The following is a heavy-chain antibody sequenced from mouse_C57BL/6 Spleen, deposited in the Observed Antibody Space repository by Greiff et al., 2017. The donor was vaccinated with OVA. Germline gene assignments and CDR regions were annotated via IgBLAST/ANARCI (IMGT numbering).Heavy chain of an antibody. CDR1: GFTFSSYT. Sequence: DVMLVESGGGLVKPGGSLKLSCAASGFTFSSYTMSWVRQTPEKRLEWVATISGGGGNTYYPDSVKGRFTISRDNAKNTLYLQMSSLRSEDTALYYCARDSIYYYGSSYFDVWGTGTTVTVSS. J-gene: IGHJ1*03. CDR2: ISGGGGNT. V-gene: IGHV5-9*01. D-gene: IGHD1-1*01. CDR3: ARDSIYYYGSSYFDV.